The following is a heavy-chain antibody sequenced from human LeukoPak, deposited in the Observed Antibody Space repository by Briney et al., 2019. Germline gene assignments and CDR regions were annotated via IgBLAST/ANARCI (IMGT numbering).Heavy chain of an antibody. CDR1: GFTFSSYG. CDR2: IISSGTYI. Sequence: GGSLRLSCAASGFTFSSYGMNWVRQAPGKGLECVSSIISSGTYIYYADSVKGRFTISRDNAKNSLYLQMNSLRAEDTAVYYCARFMLRGVDMDVWGKGTTVTVSS. D-gene: IGHD3-10*01. CDR3: ARFMLRGVDMDV. V-gene: IGHV3-21*01. J-gene: IGHJ6*03.